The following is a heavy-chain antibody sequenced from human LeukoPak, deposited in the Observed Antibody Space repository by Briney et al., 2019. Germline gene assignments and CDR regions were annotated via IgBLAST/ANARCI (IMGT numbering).Heavy chain of an antibody. V-gene: IGHV3-48*04. CDR3: ARDRYYGMDV. CDR1: GFTFTRYT. Sequence: GGSLRLSCAASGFTFTRYTMNWVRQAPGKGLEWVSYVSSGGTTIYYADSVKGRFTISRDNAKNSLFLQMNSLRAEDTAVYYCARDRYYGMDVWGQGTTVTVSS. CDR2: VSSGGTTI. J-gene: IGHJ6*02.